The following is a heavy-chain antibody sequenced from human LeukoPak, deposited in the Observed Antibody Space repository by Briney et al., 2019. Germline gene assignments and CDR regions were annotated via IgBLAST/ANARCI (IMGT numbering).Heavy chain of an antibody. CDR2: ISGSGGST. J-gene: IGHJ4*02. CDR1: GFTFSSYA. Sequence: GGSLRLSCAASGFTFSSYAMSWVRQAPGKGLEWVSAISGSGGSTCYADSVKGRFTISRDNSKNTLYLQMNSLRAEDTAVYYCAKTPNYYDSSPFDYWGQGTLVTVSS. D-gene: IGHD3-22*01. CDR3: AKTPNYYDSSPFDY. V-gene: IGHV3-23*01.